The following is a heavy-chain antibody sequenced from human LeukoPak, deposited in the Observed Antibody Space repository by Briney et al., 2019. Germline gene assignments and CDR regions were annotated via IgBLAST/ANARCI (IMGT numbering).Heavy chain of an antibody. V-gene: IGHV4-39*07. CDR1: GGSISSSSYY. CDR2: IYYSGST. CDR3: AGGPQPRITMIVGDTAFDI. Sequence: SETLSLTCTVSGGSISSSSYYWGWIRQPPGKGLEWIGSIYYSGSTYYNPSLKSRVTISVDTSKNQFSLKLSSVTAADTAVYYCAGGPQPRITMIVGDTAFDIWGQGTMVTVSS. D-gene: IGHD3-22*01. J-gene: IGHJ3*02.